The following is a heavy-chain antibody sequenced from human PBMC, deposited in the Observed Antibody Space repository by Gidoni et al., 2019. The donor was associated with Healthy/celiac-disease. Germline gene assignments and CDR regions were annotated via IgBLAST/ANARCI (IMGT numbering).Heavy chain of an antibody. CDR3: AKSLLLWSFAY. V-gene: IGHV3-23*01. CDR2: TSGSGGDT. CDR1: GFTFHTYA. J-gene: IGHJ4*02. Sequence: EVQLLESGGGLVQPGGSLRLSCAAPGFTFHTYAMSWVRQAPGKGLEVVSATSGSGGDTYYADSVKGRFTISRDNSKNTLYLQMNSLRAEDTAVYYCAKSLLLWSFAYWGQGTLVTVSS. D-gene: IGHD2-8*02.